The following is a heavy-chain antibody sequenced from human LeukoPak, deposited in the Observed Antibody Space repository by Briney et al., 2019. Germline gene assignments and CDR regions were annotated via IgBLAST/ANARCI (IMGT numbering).Heavy chain of an antibody. CDR1: GGSISSYY. CDR2: IYYSGST. J-gene: IGHJ4*02. D-gene: IGHD5-18*01. Sequence: SETLSLTCTVSGGSISSYYWSWIRQPPGKGLEWIGYIYYSGSTNYNPSLKSRVTISVDTSKNQFSLKLSSVTAADTAVYYCARGYSYGRYYFDYXGQGTLVXVS. CDR3: ARGYSYGRYYFDY. V-gene: IGHV4-59*01.